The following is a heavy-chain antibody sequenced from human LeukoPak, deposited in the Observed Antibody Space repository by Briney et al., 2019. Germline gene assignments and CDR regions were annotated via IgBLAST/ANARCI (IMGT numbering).Heavy chain of an antibody. J-gene: IGHJ4*02. Sequence: SETLSLTCAVCGGSFSGYYWSWIRQPPGKGLEWIGEINHSGSTNYNPSLKSRVTISVDTSKNQFSLKLSSVTAADTAVYYCARHLSSDMVGATTLDYWGQGTLVTVSS. V-gene: IGHV4-34*01. CDR3: ARHLSSDMVGATTLDY. CDR1: GGSFSGYY. D-gene: IGHD1-26*01. CDR2: INHSGST.